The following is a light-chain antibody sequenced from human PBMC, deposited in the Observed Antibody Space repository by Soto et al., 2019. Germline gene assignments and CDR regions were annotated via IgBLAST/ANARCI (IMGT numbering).Light chain of an antibody. V-gene: IGLV2-14*01. Sequence: QSALTQPASVSGSPGQSITISCTGTSSDIGTYKYVSWYQHHPGKAPKLIIFEVSYRPSGVSNRFSGSKSGNTASLTISGLLPEGEADYYCHSYTRSSTYVFGSGTKLTVL. CDR2: EVS. J-gene: IGLJ1*01. CDR1: SSDIGTYKY. CDR3: HSYTRSSTYV.